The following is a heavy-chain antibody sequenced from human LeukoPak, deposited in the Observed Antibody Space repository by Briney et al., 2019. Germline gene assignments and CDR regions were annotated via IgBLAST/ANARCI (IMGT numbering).Heavy chain of an antibody. Sequence: GASVKISCKASGYTFITYYIYWVRQAPGQGLECVGIINPSGGGTNYAQKFQGRVTVTTDMSTTTVSMELSSLTSEDTAVYYCARYGNLWGLGELIWGDFDYWGQGTLVTVSS. D-gene: IGHD3-10*01. CDR3: ARYGNLWGLGELIWGDFDY. J-gene: IGHJ4*02. V-gene: IGHV1-46*01. CDR1: GYTFITYY. CDR2: INPSGGGT.